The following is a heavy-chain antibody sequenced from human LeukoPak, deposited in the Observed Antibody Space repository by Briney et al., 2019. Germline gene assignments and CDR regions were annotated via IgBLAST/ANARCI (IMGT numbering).Heavy chain of an antibody. V-gene: IGHV1-8*01. CDR3: ARWMTGYDFWSGYYLYYYYYGMDV. J-gene: IGHJ6*02. CDR1: GYTFTSYD. Sequence: ASVKVSCKASGYTFTSYDINWVRQATGQGLEWMGWMNPNSGNTGYAQKFQGRVTMTRNTSISTAYMELSSLRSEDTAVYYCARWMTGYDFWSGYYLYYYYYGMDVWGQGTTVTVS. CDR2: MNPNSGNT. D-gene: IGHD3-3*01.